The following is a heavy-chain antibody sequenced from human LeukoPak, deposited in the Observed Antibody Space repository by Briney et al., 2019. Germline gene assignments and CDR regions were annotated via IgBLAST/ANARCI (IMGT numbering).Heavy chain of an antibody. CDR2: IYYSGST. J-gene: IGHJ6*03. CDR1: GGSISNYY. V-gene: IGHV4-59*01. Sequence: SETLSLTCTVSGGSISNYYWNWIRQPPGKGLEWNGYIYYSGSTNYNPSLKSRVTISVDTSKNQFSLKLSSVTAADTAVYYCARSSIAALTYYYYYMDVWGKGTTVTVSS. CDR3: ARSSIAALTYYYYYMDV. D-gene: IGHD6-6*01.